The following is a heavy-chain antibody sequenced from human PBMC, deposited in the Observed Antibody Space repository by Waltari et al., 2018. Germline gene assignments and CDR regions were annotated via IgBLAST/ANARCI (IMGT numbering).Heavy chain of an antibody. CDR3: AKDLVVPAAYPPRY. V-gene: IGHV3-23*03. J-gene: IGHJ4*02. CDR2: IYSGGCT. Sequence: EVQLLESGGGLVQPGGSLRLSCAASGFTFSSYAMSWVRQAPGKGLEWVSVIYSGGCTYYADSGKGRFTISRDNSKNTLYLQMNSLRAEDTAVYYCAKDLVVPAAYPPRYWGQGTLVTVSS. CDR1: GFTFSSYA. D-gene: IGHD2-2*01.